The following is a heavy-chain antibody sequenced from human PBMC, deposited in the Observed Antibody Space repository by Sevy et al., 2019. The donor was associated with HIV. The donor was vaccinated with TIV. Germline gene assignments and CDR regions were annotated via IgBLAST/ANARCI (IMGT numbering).Heavy chain of an antibody. Sequence: ASLKVSCKVSGYTLTKLSMHWVRQAPGKGPEWMGSFDPEDGNRIYARKFQGRVTMTEDTSTDTAYMDLSSLRSEDTAVYYCATTKDYYDSSGYPFDDWGQGTLVTVSS. CDR3: ATTKDYYDSSGYPFDD. V-gene: IGHV1-24*01. CDR2: FDPEDGNR. D-gene: IGHD3-22*01. CDR1: GYTLTKLS. J-gene: IGHJ4*02.